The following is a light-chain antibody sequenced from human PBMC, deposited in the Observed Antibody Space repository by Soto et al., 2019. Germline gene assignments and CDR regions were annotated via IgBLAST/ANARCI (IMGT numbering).Light chain of an antibody. CDR3: QQYNSYRT. J-gene: IGKJ1*01. Sequence: DIPMTQSPSTLSASVGDRVTITCRASQSISSWLAWYQQKPGKAPKLLIYDASSLESGVPSRFSGSGSGTEFTLTISSLQPDDFATYYCQQYNSYRTSGQGTKVEIK. V-gene: IGKV1-5*01. CDR2: DAS. CDR1: QSISSW.